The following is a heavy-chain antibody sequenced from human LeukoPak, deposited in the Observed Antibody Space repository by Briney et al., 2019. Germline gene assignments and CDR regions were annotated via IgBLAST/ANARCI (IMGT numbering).Heavy chain of an antibody. CDR2: INPNSGGT. V-gene: IGHV1-2*02. D-gene: IGHD2-15*01. Sequence: ASAKVSCKASGYTFTGYYMHWVRQAPGQGLEWMGWINPNSGGTNYAQKFQGRVTMTRDTSISTAYMELSRLRSDDTAVYYCARETGCSGGSCYDYFDYWGQGTLVTVSS. J-gene: IGHJ4*02. CDR1: GYTFTGYY. CDR3: ARETGCSGGSCYDYFDY.